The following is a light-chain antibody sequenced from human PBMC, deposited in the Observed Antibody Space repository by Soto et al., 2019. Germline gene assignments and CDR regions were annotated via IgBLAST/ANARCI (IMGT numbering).Light chain of an antibody. CDR2: GTS. CDR3: QQGFT. J-gene: IGKJ3*01. CDR1: QTAISDY. V-gene: IGKV3D-20*02. Sequence: SFLTQSPATLSLSPGERATVSCRASQTAISDYLAWYQQKPGQAPRLLIYGTSSRASGVPDRFSGSTSGTDFILTINSLAPEDFAVYYCQQGFTFGPGTRVD.